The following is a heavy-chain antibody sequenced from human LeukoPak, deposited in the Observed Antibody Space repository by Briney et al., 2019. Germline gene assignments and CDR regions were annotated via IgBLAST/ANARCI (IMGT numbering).Heavy chain of an antibody. V-gene: IGHV3-33*01. Sequence: PGGSLRLSCATSGFTSSSYGMHWVRQAPGKGLEWVAVIWFDGSNKYYADSVKGRFTISRDDSKNTVNLQMDSLRAEDTAVYYCVRDQTWYFDLWGRGTLVTVSS. CDR1: GFTSSSYG. J-gene: IGHJ2*01. CDR3: VRDQTWYFDL. CDR2: IWFDGSNK.